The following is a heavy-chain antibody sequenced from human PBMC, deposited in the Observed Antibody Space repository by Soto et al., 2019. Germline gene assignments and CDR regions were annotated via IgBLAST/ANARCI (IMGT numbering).Heavy chain of an antibody. CDR1: GFTFSSYA. V-gene: IGHV3-23*01. Sequence: EVQLLESGGGLVQPGGSLRLSCAASGFTFSSYAMSWVRQAPGKGLEWVSAISGSGGSTYYADSVKGRFTISRDNSKNTLYLQKNSLRAEDTAVYYCAKDEDIVVVVAALFDYWGQGTLVTVSS. D-gene: IGHD2-15*01. J-gene: IGHJ4*02. CDR2: ISGSGGST. CDR3: AKDEDIVVVVAALFDY.